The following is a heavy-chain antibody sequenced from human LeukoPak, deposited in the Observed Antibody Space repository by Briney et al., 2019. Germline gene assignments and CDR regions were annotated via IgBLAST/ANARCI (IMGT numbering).Heavy chain of an antibody. V-gene: IGHV3-9*01. D-gene: IGHD3-10*01. J-gene: IGHJ6*04. CDR3: ARDYHGPMDV. Sequence: GRSLRLSCAAAVFTFDDYAMHCVRQAPGKGLEWVSGISWNSGSIGYADSVRGRFTISRDNAKNSLYLQMNSLRAEDTAVYYCARDYHGPMDVWGKGTTVTVSS. CDR1: VFTFDDYA. CDR2: ISWNSGSI.